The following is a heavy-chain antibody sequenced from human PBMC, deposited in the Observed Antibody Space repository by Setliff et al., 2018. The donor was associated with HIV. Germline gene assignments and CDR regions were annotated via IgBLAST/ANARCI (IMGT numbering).Heavy chain of an antibody. V-gene: IGHV3-53*01. CDR1: GLSVSGNY. Sequence: PGGSLRLSCAASGLSVSGNYMSWVRQAPGKGLEWVAVIYSGGSTYYAESVKGRFTISRDNSKNTVYLQMNSLRAEDTAVYFCARGEGHYYYYMDIWGKGTTVTVSS. CDR2: IYSGGST. J-gene: IGHJ6*03. CDR3: ARGEGHYYYYMDI.